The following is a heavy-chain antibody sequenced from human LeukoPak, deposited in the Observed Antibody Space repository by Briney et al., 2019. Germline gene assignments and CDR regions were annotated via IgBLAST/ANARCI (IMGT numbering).Heavy chain of an antibody. CDR2: IYPGDSDT. D-gene: IGHD1-26*01. Sequence: GESLKISCKGSGYSFTSYWIGWVRQMPGKGLEWMGIIYPGDSDTRYSPSFQGQVTISADKSISTAYQQWSSLKASDTAMYYCARHLSGSYLHDAFDIWGQGTMVTVSS. CDR1: GYSFTSYW. V-gene: IGHV5-51*01. J-gene: IGHJ3*02. CDR3: ARHLSGSYLHDAFDI.